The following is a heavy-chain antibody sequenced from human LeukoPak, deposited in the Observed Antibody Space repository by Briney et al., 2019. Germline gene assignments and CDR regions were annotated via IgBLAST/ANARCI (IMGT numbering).Heavy chain of an antibody. V-gene: IGHV4-61*02. J-gene: IGHJ4*02. CDR1: GDSISSGDYY. Sequence: SQTLSLTCTVSGDSISSGDYYWSWIRQPAGKGLEWIGRISSSGSTNYNPSLKSRVTISVDTSKNQFSLKLSSVTAADTAVYYCAREKRPEDYYDSSGYCDYWGQGTLVTVSS. CDR2: ISSSGST. CDR3: AREKRPEDYYDSSGYCDY. D-gene: IGHD3-22*01.